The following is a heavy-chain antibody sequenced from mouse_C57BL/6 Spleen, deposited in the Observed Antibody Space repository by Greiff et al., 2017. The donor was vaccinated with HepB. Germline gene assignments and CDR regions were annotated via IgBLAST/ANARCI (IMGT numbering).Heavy chain of an antibody. Sequence: EVQRVESGGGLVKPGGSLKLSCAASGFTFSDYGMHWVRQAPEKGLEWVAYISSGSSTIYYADTVKGRFTISRDNAKNNLFLEMTILRSEDTAMYYCAMIGATVPYAMDYWGQGTSVTVSS. J-gene: IGHJ4*01. CDR3: AMIGATVPYAMDY. CDR1: GFTFSDYG. CDR2: ISSGSSTI. V-gene: IGHV5-17*01. D-gene: IGHD4-1*02.